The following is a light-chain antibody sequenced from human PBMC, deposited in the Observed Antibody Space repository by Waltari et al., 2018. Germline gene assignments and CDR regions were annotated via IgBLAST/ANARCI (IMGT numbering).Light chain of an antibody. CDR2: DAS. CDR3: QQYKSRLS. CDR1: QDISKY. J-gene: IGKJ3*01. V-gene: IGKV1-33*01. Sequence: DIQMTQSPSSLSASVGDRVTITCQASQDISKYLNWYQQKAGKAPKLLIYDASNLETGVPSRFSGNGSGTDFTFTISSLQPEDIATYYCQQYKSRLSFGPGTKVDIK.